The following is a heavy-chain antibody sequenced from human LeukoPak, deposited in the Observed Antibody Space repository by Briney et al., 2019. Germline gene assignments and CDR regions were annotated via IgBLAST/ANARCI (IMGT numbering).Heavy chain of an antibody. D-gene: IGHD1-26*01. Sequence: SETLSLTCTVSGDSISSSNYYWGWIRQTPGKGLEWIESIYYSGSTYNNPTLKSRFTISVDTSKNQFSLKLSSVTAADTAVYYCARLGATDFWGQGTLVTVSS. CDR3: ARLGATDF. V-gene: IGHV4-39*01. J-gene: IGHJ4*02. CDR2: IYYSGST. CDR1: GDSISSSNYY.